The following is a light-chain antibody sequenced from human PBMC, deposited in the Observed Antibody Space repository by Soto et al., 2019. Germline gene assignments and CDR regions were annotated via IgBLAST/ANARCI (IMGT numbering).Light chain of an antibody. V-gene: IGLV2-14*01. J-gene: IGLJ1*01. CDR1: SSDVGGYNY. CDR2: DVS. CDR3: SSYTSSSTLLYV. Sequence: QSALTRPASVSGSPGQSITISCTGTSSDVGGYNYVSWYQQHPGKAPKLMIYDVSNRPSAVSNRFSGSKSGNTASLTISGLQAEDEADYYCSSYTSSSTLLYVFGTGTKVTVL.